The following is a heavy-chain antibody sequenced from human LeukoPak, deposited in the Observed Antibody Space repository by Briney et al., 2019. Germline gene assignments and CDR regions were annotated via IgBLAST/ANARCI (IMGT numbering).Heavy chain of an antibody. CDR3: ARDVNPSGGWSISDY. J-gene: IGHJ4*02. Sequence: ASVKVSCKASGYTFTSYGISWVRQAPGQGLEWMGWISAYNGNTNYAQKLQGRVTMTTDTSTSTAYMELRSLRSDDTAVYYCARDVNPSGGWSISDYWGQGTLVTVSS. V-gene: IGHV1-18*01. CDR1: GYTFTSYG. CDR2: ISAYNGNT. D-gene: IGHD6-19*01.